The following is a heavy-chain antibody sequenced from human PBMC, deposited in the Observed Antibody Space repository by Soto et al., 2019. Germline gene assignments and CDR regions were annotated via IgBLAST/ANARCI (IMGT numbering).Heavy chain of an antibody. V-gene: IGHV3-23*01. Sequence: EVQLLESGGGLVQPGGSLRLSCAASGFTFSSYAMYWVRQAPGKGLEWVSVISGSGGSTHYADSVKGRFTISRDNSKSTLYLQMNSLRAEDTAVYYCAKDESRRNRRYFDLWGRGTLVTVSS. J-gene: IGHJ2*01. CDR2: ISGSGGST. CDR1: GFTFSSYA. CDR3: AKDESRRNRRYFDL. D-gene: IGHD4-4*01.